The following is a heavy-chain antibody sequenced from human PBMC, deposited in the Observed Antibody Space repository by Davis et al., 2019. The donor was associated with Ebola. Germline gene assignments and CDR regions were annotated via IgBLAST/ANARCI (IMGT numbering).Heavy chain of an antibody. CDR3: ARRNYYYENF. CDR2: IYHSRNT. J-gene: IGHJ4*02. D-gene: IGHD3-22*01. CDR1: GAPISSTTNYY. Sequence: SETLSLPCTVSGAPISSTTNYYSAAIPTPPGKWSESTWCIYHSRNTYYSPSLRSRVTMSVDSSKNQFSLELSSVTAADTGIYYCARRNYYYENFWGQGILVTVSS. V-gene: IGHV4-39*01.